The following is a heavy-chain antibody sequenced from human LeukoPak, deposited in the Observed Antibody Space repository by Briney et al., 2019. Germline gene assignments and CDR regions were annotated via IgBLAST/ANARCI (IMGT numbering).Heavy chain of an antibody. D-gene: IGHD1-26*01. CDR3: AFGTGSFERRGFDN. CDR1: GYTYTDYY. CDR2: INPNSGGT. J-gene: IGHJ4*02. V-gene: IGHV1-2*02. Sequence: ASMRVSCKASGYTYTDYYMHWVRQAPGQGLEWMGWINPNSGGTNFAQKFQGRVTMTRDTSTSTAYMELSRRRSDDTGVDYRAFGTGSFERRGFDNWGQGTLVTVSS.